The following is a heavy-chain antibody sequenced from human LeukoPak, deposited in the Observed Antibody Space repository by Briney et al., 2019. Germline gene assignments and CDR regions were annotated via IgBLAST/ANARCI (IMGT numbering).Heavy chain of an antibody. J-gene: IGHJ4*02. CDR2: FSASGGST. V-gene: IGHV3-23*01. D-gene: IGHD2/OR15-2a*01. CDR3: ATSGLSRFGF. CDR1: GFTFSSYA. Sequence: GGSLRLSCAASGFTFSSYAMSWVRQAPGKGLEWVSAFSASGGSTYYADSVKGRSTISRDNSKNTLYLQMNNLRAEDTAVYYCATSGLSRFGFWGQGTLVTVSS.